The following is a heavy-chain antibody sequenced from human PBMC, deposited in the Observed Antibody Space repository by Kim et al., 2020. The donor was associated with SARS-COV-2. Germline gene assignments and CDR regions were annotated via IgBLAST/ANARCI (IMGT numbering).Heavy chain of an antibody. Sequence: DSGKGRFTISRDNSKNTLYLQMNSLRAEDTAVYYCAKVIQSIAARRVFDYWGQGTLVTVSS. J-gene: IGHJ4*02. D-gene: IGHD6-6*01. V-gene: IGHV3-23*01. CDR3: AKVIQSIAARRVFDY.